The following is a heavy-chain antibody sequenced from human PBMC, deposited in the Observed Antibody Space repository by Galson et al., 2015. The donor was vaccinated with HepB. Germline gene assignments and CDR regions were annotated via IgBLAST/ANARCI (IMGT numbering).Heavy chain of an antibody. D-gene: IGHD4-17*01. J-gene: IGHJ4*02. Sequence: SETLSLTCAVYGGSFSGYYWNWIRQPPGKGPEWIGEISYSGATNYNPSLKRRVTISIDTSKKQFSLTLNSVSSADTAVYYCARDMLTKVLAYWSQGTLVTVSS. CDR2: ISYSGAT. V-gene: IGHV4-34*01. CDR1: GGSFSGYY. CDR3: ARDMLTKVLAY.